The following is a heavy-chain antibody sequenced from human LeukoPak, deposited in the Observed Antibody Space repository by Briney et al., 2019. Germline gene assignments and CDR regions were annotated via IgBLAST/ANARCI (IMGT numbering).Heavy chain of an antibody. D-gene: IGHD4-17*01. CDR2: IYYSGSN. Sequence: SETLSLTCTVSGGSISNYYWSWIRQSPGKGLEWIGYIYYSGSNNYNPSLKSRVTISVDTSKNQFSLKLSSVTVADTAVYYCARGRHGDYGGYWGQGTLVTVSS. CDR3: ARGRHGDYGGY. CDR1: GGSISNYY. V-gene: IGHV4-59*01. J-gene: IGHJ4*02.